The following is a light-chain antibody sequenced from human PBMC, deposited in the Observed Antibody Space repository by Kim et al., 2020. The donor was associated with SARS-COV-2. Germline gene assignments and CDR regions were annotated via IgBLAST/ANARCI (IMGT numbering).Light chain of an antibody. CDR3: QQYGSSPTT. CDR2: GAS. J-gene: IGKJ1*01. V-gene: IGKV3-20*01. Sequence: SPGERATRSGRASQSVSSTYLAWYQQKPGQAPRLLIYGASSRATAIPDRFSGSGSGTDFTLTISRLEPEDFAVYFCQQYGSSPTTFGQGTKVDIK. CDR1: QSVSSTY.